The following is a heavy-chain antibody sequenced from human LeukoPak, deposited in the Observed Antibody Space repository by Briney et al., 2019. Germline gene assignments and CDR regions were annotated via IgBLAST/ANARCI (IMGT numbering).Heavy chain of an antibody. CDR1: GDSISSNY. CDR3: ARSYSGSLYDAFEI. D-gene: IGHD1-26*01. CDR2: IYYSGSA. V-gene: IGHV4-59*08. Sequence: SETLSLTCTVSGDSISSNYWNWIRQPPGKGLEWIGSIYYSGSANYNPSLKSRVTISVDTSKNQFSLKLSSVTAADTAVYYCARSYSGSLYDAFEIWGQETMVAVSS. J-gene: IGHJ3*02.